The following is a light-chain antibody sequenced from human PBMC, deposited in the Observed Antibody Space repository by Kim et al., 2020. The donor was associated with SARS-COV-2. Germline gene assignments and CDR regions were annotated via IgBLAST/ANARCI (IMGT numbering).Light chain of an antibody. CDR1: SSNMGTNT. CDR2: STN. CDR3: ATWDDGINGCV. J-gene: IGLJ3*02. Sequence: GQRITISCSGTSSNMGTNTVDCYRQHPGTAPKHLIYSTNERPSGVPDRFSGSKSGTTAALAISHLQSEDEADDYCATWDDGINGCVFGGGTKVTVL. V-gene: IGLV1-44*01.